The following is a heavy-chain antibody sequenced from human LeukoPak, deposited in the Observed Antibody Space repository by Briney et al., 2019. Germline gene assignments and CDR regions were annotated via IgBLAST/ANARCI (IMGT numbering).Heavy chain of an antibody. D-gene: IGHD3-22*01. J-gene: IGHJ3*02. Sequence: GGSLRLSCAASGFTFSNAWMSWVRQAPGKGLEWVGRIKSKTDGGTTDYAAPVKGRFTISRDDSKNTLYLQMNSLKTEDTAVYYCTTPPVYYDSSGYHDAFDIWGQGTMVTISS. CDR3: TTPPVYYDSSGYHDAFDI. V-gene: IGHV3-15*01. CDR1: GFTFSNAW. CDR2: IKSKTDGGTT.